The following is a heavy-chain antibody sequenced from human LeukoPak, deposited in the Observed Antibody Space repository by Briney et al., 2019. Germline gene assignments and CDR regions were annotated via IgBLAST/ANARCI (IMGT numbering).Heavy chain of an antibody. Sequence: SETLSLTCIVSGASISSGSYYWGWIRQPPGKGLEWIGSIHNSGSTYYNPSLKSRVTISVDTSKNQFSLNLSSVTAADTAVYYCAREGYGSGSYSDYWGQGTLVTVSS. CDR2: IHNSGST. J-gene: IGHJ4*02. CDR3: AREGYGSGSYSDY. D-gene: IGHD3-10*01. CDR1: GASISSGSYY. V-gene: IGHV4-39*07.